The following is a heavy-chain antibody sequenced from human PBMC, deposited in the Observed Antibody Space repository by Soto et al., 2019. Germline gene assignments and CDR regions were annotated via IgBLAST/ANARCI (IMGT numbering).Heavy chain of an antibody. Sequence: GGSLRLSCAASGFTVSNNYMSWVRQAPGKGLEWVSLIYSGGSTFYADSVKGRFTISRDNSKNTLFLQMNSLRAEDTAVYFCATYTSLDFWGQGTLVTV. J-gene: IGHJ4*02. CDR2: IYSGGST. D-gene: IGHD2-2*02. V-gene: IGHV3-53*01. CDR1: GFTVSNNY. CDR3: ATYTSLDF.